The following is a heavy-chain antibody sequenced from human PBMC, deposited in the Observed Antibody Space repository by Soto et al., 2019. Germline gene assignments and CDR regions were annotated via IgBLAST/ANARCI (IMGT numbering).Heavy chain of an antibody. Sequence: QVQLVQSGAEVKKPGSSVKVSCKVSGGTFSSYTISWVRQAPGQGLEWMGRIIPILGIANYAQKFQGRVTITADKSTSTAYMELSSLRSEDTAVYYCARMGDSSGYYLTFDYWGQGTLVTVSS. CDR1: GGTFSSYT. D-gene: IGHD3-22*01. V-gene: IGHV1-69*02. CDR3: ARMGDSSGYYLTFDY. CDR2: IIPILGIA. J-gene: IGHJ4*02.